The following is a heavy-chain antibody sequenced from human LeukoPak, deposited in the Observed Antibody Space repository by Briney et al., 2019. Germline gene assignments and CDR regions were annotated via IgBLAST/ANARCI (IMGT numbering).Heavy chain of an antibody. CDR3: ARVGQYGNSWYPWFDP. CDR2: IYYSGST. J-gene: IGHJ5*02. V-gene: IGHV4-59*01. D-gene: IGHD6-13*01. CDR1: GGSISSYY. Sequence: SETLSLTCTVSGGSISSYYWSWIRQPPGKGLEWIGYIYYSGSTNYNPSLKSRVTISVDTSKNQSSLKLRSVTAADTAVYYCARVGQYGNSWYPWFDPWGQGTLVTVSS.